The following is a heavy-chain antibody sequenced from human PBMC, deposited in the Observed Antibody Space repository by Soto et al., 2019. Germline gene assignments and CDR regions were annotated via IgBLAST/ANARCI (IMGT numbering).Heavy chain of an antibody. D-gene: IGHD3-9*01. CDR2: ISAYNGNT. Sequence: ASVKVSCKASGYTFTSYGISWVRQAPGQGLERMGWISAYNGNTNYAQKLQGRVTMTTDTSTSTAYMELRSLRSDDTAVYYCARGWLDYDILTGYSRALTRFDPWGQGTLVTVSS. CDR1: GYTFTSYG. J-gene: IGHJ5*02. V-gene: IGHV1-18*01. CDR3: ARGWLDYDILTGYSRALTRFDP.